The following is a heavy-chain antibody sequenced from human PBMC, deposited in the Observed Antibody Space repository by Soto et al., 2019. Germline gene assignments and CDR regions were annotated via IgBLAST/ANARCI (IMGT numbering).Heavy chain of an antibody. V-gene: IGHV1-18*01. J-gene: IGHJ6*02. D-gene: IGHD3-10*01. Sequence: QVHLVQSGAEVKDPGASVKVSCNAAGYTFTSYGVRWVRQAPGQAREWMGWISVYSGNTNYAQKHQGRVTTTTDTSTSTDYMELRGLRADDAVVYYCARSGRPGYYYYMMDVWGQGTTVTVSS. CDR3: ARSGRPGYYYYMMDV. CDR1: GYTFTSYG. CDR2: ISVYSGNT.